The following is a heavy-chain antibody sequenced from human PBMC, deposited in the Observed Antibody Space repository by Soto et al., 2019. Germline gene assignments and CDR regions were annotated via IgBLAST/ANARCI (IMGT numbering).Heavy chain of an antibody. D-gene: IGHD3-3*01. Sequence: QVELAQSGAEVKKPGASVKISCKTSGYDFIAYALHWVRQAPGQRPEWMGWIYAANGDTKYSQKFQGRVTMTAATSASTGYLEMRSLKSDDTAVYYCTIFHSHGMDVWGQGTKVTVSS. CDR2: IYAANGDT. V-gene: IGHV1-3*01. CDR1: GYDFIAYA. CDR3: TIFHSHGMDV. J-gene: IGHJ6*02.